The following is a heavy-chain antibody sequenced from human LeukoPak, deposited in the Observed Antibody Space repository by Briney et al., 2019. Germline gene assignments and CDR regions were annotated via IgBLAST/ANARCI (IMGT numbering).Heavy chain of an antibody. CDR1: GGTFRDYP. J-gene: IGHJ4*02. D-gene: IGHD2-15*01. CDR2: IVPSLAKP. Sequence: ASVKVSCKASGGTFRDYPISWVRQAPGQGLEWMGRIVPSLAKPNYAQNFQGRVTIIADEPTTTVYMELSSLSSEDTAVYYCARGPGYCSGGSCYSLDYWGQGTLVTVSS. CDR3: ARGPGYCSGGSCYSLDY. V-gene: IGHV1-69*11.